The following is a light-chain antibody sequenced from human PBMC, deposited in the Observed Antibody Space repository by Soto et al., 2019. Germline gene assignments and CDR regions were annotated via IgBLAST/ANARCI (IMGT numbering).Light chain of an antibody. J-gene: IGKJ4*01. V-gene: IGKV1-33*01. CDR1: HSISNY. CDR2: DAS. CDR3: QQYDNLSLT. Sequence: DIQMTQSPSSLSASVGDRVTITCQASHSISNYLTWYQQRPGKAPELLIYDASSLETGVPSRFSGSGSGTDFTLTINSLQPEDIATYYCQQYDNLSLTFGGGTKVEIK.